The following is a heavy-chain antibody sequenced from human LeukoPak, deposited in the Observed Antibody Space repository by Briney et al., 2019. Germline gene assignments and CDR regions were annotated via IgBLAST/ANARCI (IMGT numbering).Heavy chain of an antibody. CDR3: ARSVPAAIFPRGWFDP. Sequence: SETLSLTCNVSGDSISDSTYYWGWIRQPPGKGLEWIGSIHSTGSTFYNPSLRSRFTISFETSQNQFSLRLSSVTAADTAIFYCARSVPAAIFPRGWFDPWGQGILVTVSS. J-gene: IGHJ5*02. CDR2: IHSTGST. CDR1: GDSISDSTYY. D-gene: IGHD2-2*01. V-gene: IGHV4-39*07.